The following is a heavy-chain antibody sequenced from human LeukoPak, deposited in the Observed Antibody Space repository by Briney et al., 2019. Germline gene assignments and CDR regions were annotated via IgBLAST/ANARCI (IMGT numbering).Heavy chain of an antibody. CDR3: ARDSGAYYDFWSGYYTSEAFDI. D-gene: IGHD3-3*01. CDR2: ISSSSSYI. CDR1: VFTFSSYS. J-gene: IGHJ3*02. V-gene: IGHV3-21*01. Sequence: GGSLRLSCAASVFTFSSYSMNWVRQAPGKGLEWVSSISSSSSYIYYADSVKGRFTISRDNAKNSLYLQMNSLRAEDTAVYYCARDSGAYYDFWSGYYTSEAFDIWGQGTMVTVSS.